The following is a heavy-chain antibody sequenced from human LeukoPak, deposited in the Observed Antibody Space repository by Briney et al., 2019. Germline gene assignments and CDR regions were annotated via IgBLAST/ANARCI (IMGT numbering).Heavy chain of an antibody. CDR2: IWSDGSNE. V-gene: IGHV3-33*08. Sequence: GRSLRLSCAASGFTFSTSGMHWVRQAPGKGLEWVAFIWSDGSNEYYADSVKGRFTISRDNSKNTLYLQMNSLRAEDTAVYYCAREGGSYHYFDYWGQGTLVTVSS. CDR1: GFTFSTSG. D-gene: IGHD1-26*01. CDR3: AREGGSYHYFDY. J-gene: IGHJ4*02.